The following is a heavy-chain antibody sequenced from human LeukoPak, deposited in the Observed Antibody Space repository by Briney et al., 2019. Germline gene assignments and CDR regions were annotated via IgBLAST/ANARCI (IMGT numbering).Heavy chain of an antibody. V-gene: IGHV3-7*03. D-gene: IGHD4-17*01. Sequence: AGGSLRLSCAASGFNFNNYWMTWVRQAPGKGLEWVANINQDGSQKYYVDSVQGRFTFSRDNSKNTLYLQMNSLRAEDTAVYYCAKEIYGDSTGGKFQHWGQGTLVTVSS. CDR2: INQDGSQK. CDR1: GFNFNNYW. CDR3: AKEIYGDSTGGKFQH. J-gene: IGHJ1*01.